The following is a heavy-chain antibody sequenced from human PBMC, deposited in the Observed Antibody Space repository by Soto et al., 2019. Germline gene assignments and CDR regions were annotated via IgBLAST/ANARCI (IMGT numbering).Heavy chain of an antibody. Sequence: GGSLRLSCAASGFTFRNYAMSWVRQAPGKGLEWVSAISGSGGSTYYADSVKGRFTISRDNSKNTLYLQMNSLRAEDTAVYYCAREAVTMVWWSSSAPPLFDYWGQGTLVTVSS. CDR2: ISGSGGST. CDR1: GFTFRNYA. V-gene: IGHV3-23*01. D-gene: IGHD3-10*01. CDR3: AREAVTMVWWSSSAPPLFDY. J-gene: IGHJ4*02.